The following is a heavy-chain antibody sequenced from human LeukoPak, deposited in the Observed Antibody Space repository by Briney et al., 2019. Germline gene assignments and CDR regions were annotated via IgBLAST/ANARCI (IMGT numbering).Heavy chain of an antibody. D-gene: IGHD2-2*01. V-gene: IGHV4-34*01. J-gene: IGHJ1*01. CDR1: GGSFSGYY. CDR2: INHSGST. Sequence: SETLSLTCAVYGGSFSGYYWSWIRQPPGKGLEWIGEINHSGSTNYNPSLKRRVTISVDTSKNQFSLKLSSVTAADTAVYYCARSAAHRAEYFQHWGQGTLVTVSS. CDR3: ARSAAHRAEYFQH.